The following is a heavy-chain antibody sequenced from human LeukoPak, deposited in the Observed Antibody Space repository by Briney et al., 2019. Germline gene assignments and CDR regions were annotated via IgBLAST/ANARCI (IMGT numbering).Heavy chain of an antibody. CDR2: ISWNSGSI. Sequence: GGSLRLSCAASGFTFDDYAMHWVRQAPGKGLEWVSGISWNSGSIGYADSVKGRFTISRDNAKNSLYLQMNSLRAEDTAVYYCARDIDFSYMDVWGKGTTVTVSS. J-gene: IGHJ6*03. CDR1: GFTFDDYA. V-gene: IGHV3-9*01. D-gene: IGHD3-3*01. CDR3: ARDIDFSYMDV.